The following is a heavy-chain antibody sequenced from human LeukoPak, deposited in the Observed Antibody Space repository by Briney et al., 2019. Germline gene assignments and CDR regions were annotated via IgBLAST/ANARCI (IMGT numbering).Heavy chain of an antibody. Sequence: GGSLRLSCAASGFAFSSSAMHWVRQAPGKGLECVSFIRYDGRQQYYADSVKGRFTISRDNSKNTLYLQMNSLRAEDTAVYYCAREVGPFDSWGQGTLVTVSS. CDR2: IRYDGRQQ. J-gene: IGHJ5*01. CDR3: AREVGPFDS. CDR1: GFAFSSSA. V-gene: IGHV3-30*02.